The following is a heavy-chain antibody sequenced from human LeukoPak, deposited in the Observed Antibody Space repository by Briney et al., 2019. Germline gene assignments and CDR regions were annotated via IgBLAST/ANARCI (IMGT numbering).Heavy chain of an antibody. J-gene: IGHJ5*02. D-gene: IGHD6-13*01. CDR1: GGSISSYY. CDR3: ARPRRIAAAGTKSLWFDP. Sequence: SETLSLTRTVSGGSISSYYWSWIPEPPGEGQWRIGYIYTSGSTNYNPSLKSRVTRSVDTSKNQFSLKLSSVTAADTAVYYCARPRRIAAAGTKSLWFDPWGQGTLVTVSS. V-gene: IGHV4-4*09. CDR2: IYTSGST.